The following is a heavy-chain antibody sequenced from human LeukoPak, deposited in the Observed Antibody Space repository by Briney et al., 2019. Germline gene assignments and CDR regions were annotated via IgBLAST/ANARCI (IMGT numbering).Heavy chain of an antibody. D-gene: IGHD1-7*01. V-gene: IGHV3-48*01. CDR1: DFTFSRYS. CDR3: ARDWNYGGTFEY. J-gene: IGHJ4*02. Sequence: GGSLRLSCVASDFTFSRYSMLWVRQAPGKGLEWVSYISGQGSTLYYADSVQGRFTISRDNAMNSLFLQMNSLRVEDTAVYYCARDWNYGGTFEYWGQGTLVTVS. CDR2: ISGQGSTL.